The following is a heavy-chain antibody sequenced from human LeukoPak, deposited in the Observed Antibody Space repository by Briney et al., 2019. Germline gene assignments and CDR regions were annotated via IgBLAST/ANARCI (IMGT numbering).Heavy chain of an antibody. Sequence: SETLSLTCAVSDDSFSSHYWTWIRQPPGKGLEWIGYISYIGSTNCNPSLKSRVTISIDTSRNQFSLMLSSVTAADTAVYYCARRVRKIVGATYFDYWGQGTLVTVSS. CDR2: ISYIGST. D-gene: IGHD1-26*01. CDR1: DDSFSSHY. J-gene: IGHJ4*02. CDR3: ARRVRKIVGATYFDY. V-gene: IGHV4-59*08.